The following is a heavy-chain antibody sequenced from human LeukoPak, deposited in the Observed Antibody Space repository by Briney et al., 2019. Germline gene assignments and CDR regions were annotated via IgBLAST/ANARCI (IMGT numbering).Heavy chain of an antibody. Sequence: ASVKVSCKVSGYTLTELSMHWVRQAPGKGLEWMGGFDPEDGETIYAQKFQGRVTMTEDTSTDTAYMELSSLRSEDTAVYYCATEPNYYDSSGTLDYWGQGTLVTVSS. CDR3: ATEPNYYDSSGTLDY. V-gene: IGHV1-24*01. CDR2: FDPEDGET. CDR1: GYTLTELS. J-gene: IGHJ4*02. D-gene: IGHD3-22*01.